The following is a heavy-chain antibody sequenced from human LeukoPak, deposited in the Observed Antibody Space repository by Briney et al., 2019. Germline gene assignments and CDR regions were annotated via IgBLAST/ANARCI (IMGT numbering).Heavy chain of an antibody. CDR2: IDANNGDT. J-gene: IGHJ4*02. D-gene: IGHD4-23*01. CDR3: ARDPSSVTLYFFDY. Sequence: ASVNVSCKASGYTFSGNYIHWLRQAPGQGLEGMGWIDANNGDTKSAQKFQGRVTISRDTSISTAYMDLSSLSPDDAAVYYCARDPSSVTLYFFDYWGQGTLVTVSS. CDR1: GYTFSGNY. V-gene: IGHV1-2*02.